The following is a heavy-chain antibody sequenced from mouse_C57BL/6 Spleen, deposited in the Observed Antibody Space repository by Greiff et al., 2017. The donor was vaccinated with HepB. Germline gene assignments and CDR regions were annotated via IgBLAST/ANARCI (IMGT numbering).Heavy chain of an antibody. D-gene: IGHD2-12*01. V-gene: IGHV1-53*01. Sequence: QVQLQQPGTELVKPGASVKLSCKASGYTFTSYWMHWVKQRPGQGLEWIGNINPSNGGTNYNEKFKSKATLTVDKSSSTAYMQLSSLTSEDSAVYYWAVGELLLPWFAYWGQGTLVTVSA. CDR2: INPSNGGT. CDR1: GYTFTSYW. CDR3: AVGELLLPWFAY. J-gene: IGHJ3*01.